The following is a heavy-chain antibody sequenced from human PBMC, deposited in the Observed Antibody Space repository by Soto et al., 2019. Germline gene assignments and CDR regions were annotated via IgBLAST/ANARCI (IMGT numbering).Heavy chain of an antibody. Sequence: VQLVQSGAEVKKPGSSVKVSCKASGGTFRSYAISWVRQAPGQGLEWMGGIIPIFGTANYAQKFQGRVTMTADESTSTAYMELSSLRSEDTAVYYCARGRAIIDAYYFEYWGQGTLVTVSS. CDR3: ARGRAIIDAYYFEY. V-gene: IGHV1-69*01. J-gene: IGHJ4*02. D-gene: IGHD3-16*01. CDR2: IIPIFGTA. CDR1: GGTFRSYA.